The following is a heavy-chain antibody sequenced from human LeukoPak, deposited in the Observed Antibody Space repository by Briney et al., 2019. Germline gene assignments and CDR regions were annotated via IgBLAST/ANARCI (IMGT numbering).Heavy chain of an antibody. CDR3: AREGIAAAVMS. Sequence: SETLSLTCTVSGGSISSGSYYWSWIRQPAGKGLEWIGRIYTSGSTNYNPSLKSRVTISVDTSKNQFSLKLSSVTPADTAVYYCAREGIAAAVMSCGQGTLVTVSS. CDR1: GGSISSGSYY. D-gene: IGHD6-13*01. J-gene: IGHJ4*02. V-gene: IGHV4-61*02. CDR2: IYTSGST.